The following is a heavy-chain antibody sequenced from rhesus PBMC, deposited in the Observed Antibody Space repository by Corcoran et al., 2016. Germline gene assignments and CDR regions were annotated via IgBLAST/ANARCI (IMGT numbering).Heavy chain of an antibody. CDR1: GGSISSNY. CDR3: ARDGYSGSYVDY. V-gene: IGHV4-160*01. D-gene: IGHD3-16*01. J-gene: IGHJ4*01. Sequence: VQLQESGPGLVKPSETLSLTCAVSGGSISSNYWGWLRQPPGKGLEWIWYIYGSSGSTYYNTSLKSRVTISTDTANNQCSLKLSSVTAADTAVYYCARDGYSGSYVDYWGQGVLVTVSS. CDR2: IYGSSGST.